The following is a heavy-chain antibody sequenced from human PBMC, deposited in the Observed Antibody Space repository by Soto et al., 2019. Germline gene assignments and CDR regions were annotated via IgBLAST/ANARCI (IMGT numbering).Heavy chain of an antibody. CDR2: INGSGGST. V-gene: IGHV3-23*01. D-gene: IGHD5-12*01. CDR3: AKNPLVATILQH. Sequence: PGGSLRLSCAASGFTFSSYCMHWVRQAPGKGLEWVSPINGSGGSTYYADSVKGRFTISRDNSKNTLYLQMNSLRAEDTAVYYCAKNPLVATILQHWGQGTLVTVSS. J-gene: IGHJ1*01. CDR1: GFTFSSYC.